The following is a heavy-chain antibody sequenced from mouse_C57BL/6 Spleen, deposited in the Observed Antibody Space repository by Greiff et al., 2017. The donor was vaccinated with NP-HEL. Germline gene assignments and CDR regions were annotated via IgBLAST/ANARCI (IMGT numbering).Heavy chain of an antibody. Sequence: QVQLQQSGPELVKPGASVKLSCKASGYTFTSYDINWVKQRPGQGLEWIGWIYPRDGSTKYNEKFKGKATLTVDTSSSTAYMELHSLTSEDSAVYFCARAYGNYRWYFDVWGTGTTVTVSS. CDR2: IYPRDGST. J-gene: IGHJ1*03. D-gene: IGHD2-1*01. CDR3: ARAYGNYRWYFDV. V-gene: IGHV1-85*01. CDR1: GYTFTSYD.